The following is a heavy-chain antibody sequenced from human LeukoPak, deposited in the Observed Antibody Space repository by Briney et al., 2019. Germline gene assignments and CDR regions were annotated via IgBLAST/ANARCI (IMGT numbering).Heavy chain of an antibody. V-gene: IGHV4-34*01. Sequence: SETLSLTCAVCGGSFSGYYWSWIRQPPGKGLEWIGEINHSGSTNYNPSLKSRVTISVDTSKNQFSLKLSSETAADTAVYYCARVSSEMVRGVIWFDPWGQGTLVTVSS. CDR2: INHSGST. CDR3: ARVSSEMVRGVIWFDP. D-gene: IGHD3-10*01. J-gene: IGHJ5*02. CDR1: GGSFSGYY.